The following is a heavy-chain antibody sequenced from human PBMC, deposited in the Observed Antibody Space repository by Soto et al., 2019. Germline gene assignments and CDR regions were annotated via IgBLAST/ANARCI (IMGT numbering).Heavy chain of an antibody. D-gene: IGHD3-10*01. Sequence: VQLVESGGGLVQPGGSLRLSCAASGFIFSDNWMSWVRQAPGKGLECVANIKTDGSEKYYVDPVKGRFTISIDKAKNSLYLQMNTLRAEDTAVYYCATSMGRGGNDDWGQGTLVAVSS. J-gene: IGHJ4*02. CDR3: ATSMGRGGNDD. CDR1: GFIFSDNW. V-gene: IGHV3-7*05. CDR2: IKTDGSEK.